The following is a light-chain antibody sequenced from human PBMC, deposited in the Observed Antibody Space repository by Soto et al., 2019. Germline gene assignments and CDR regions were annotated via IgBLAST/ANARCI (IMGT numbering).Light chain of an antibody. CDR2: DAS. CDR3: QHRSNWPLN. V-gene: IGKV3-11*01. Sequence: DIVLTHSPGTVYLSPGDRATLSFRASQSVSSYLTWYQHKPGQAPRLLIYDASNRASGIPARFSGSGSGTDFTLTISSLEPEDFAVYYCQHRSNWPLNFGGGTKVDIK. CDR1: QSVSSY. J-gene: IGKJ4*01.